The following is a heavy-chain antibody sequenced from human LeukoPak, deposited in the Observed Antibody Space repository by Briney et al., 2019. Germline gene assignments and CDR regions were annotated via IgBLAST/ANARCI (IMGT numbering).Heavy chain of an antibody. V-gene: IGHV4-31*03. CDR3: ARAGYSYGSFDY. Sequence: SETLSLTRTVSGGSISSGGYYWSWLRQHPGKGLEWIGYIYYSGSTYYNPSLKSRVTISVDTSKNQFSLKLSSVTAADTAVYYCARAGYSYGSFDYWGQGTLVTVSS. D-gene: IGHD5-18*01. CDR2: IYYSGST. J-gene: IGHJ4*02. CDR1: GGSISSGGYY.